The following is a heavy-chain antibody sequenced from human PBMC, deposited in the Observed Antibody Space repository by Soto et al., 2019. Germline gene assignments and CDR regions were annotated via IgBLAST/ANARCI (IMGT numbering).Heavy chain of an antibody. Sequence: SETLSLTCTVSGGSISSSRYYWGRMRQPPGKGLEWIGSIYYSGSTYYNPSLKSRVTISVDTSKNQFSLKLSSVTAADTAVYYCARRLHSSIDYYYYMDVWGKGTTVTVSS. CDR2: IYYSGST. CDR3: ARRLHSSIDYYYYMDV. V-gene: IGHV4-39*01. J-gene: IGHJ6*03. CDR1: GGSISSSRYY.